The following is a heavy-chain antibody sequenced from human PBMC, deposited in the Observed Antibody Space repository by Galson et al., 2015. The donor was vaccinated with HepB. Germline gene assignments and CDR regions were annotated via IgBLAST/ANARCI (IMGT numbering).Heavy chain of an antibody. D-gene: IGHD2-8*01. Sequence: SLRLSCAASGFTFSSYSMNWVRQAPGKGLEWVSSISSSSSYIYYADSVKGRFTISRDNAKNSLYLQMNSLRAEDTAVYYCARAGVSYYKVALATQGVVFDYWGQGTLVTVSS. V-gene: IGHV3-21*01. CDR2: ISSSSSYI. J-gene: IGHJ4*02. CDR1: GFTFSSYS. CDR3: ARAGVSYYKVALATQGVVFDY.